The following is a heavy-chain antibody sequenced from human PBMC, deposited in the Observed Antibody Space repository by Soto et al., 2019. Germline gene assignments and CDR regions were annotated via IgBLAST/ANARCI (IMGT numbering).Heavy chain of an antibody. CDR2: ISYDGSNK. V-gene: IGHV3-30-3*01. CDR1: GFTFSSYA. Sequence: QVQLVESGGGVVQPGRSLRLSCAASGFTFSSYAMHWVRQAPGKGLEWVAVISYDGSNKYYADSVKGRFTISRDNSKNTLCLQMNSLRAEDTAVYYCARELRMYSSSNLGMDVWGQGTTVTVSS. J-gene: IGHJ6*02. CDR3: ARELRMYSSSNLGMDV. D-gene: IGHD6-6*01.